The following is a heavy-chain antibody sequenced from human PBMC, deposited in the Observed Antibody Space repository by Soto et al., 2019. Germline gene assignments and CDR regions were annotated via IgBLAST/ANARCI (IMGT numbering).Heavy chain of an antibody. D-gene: IGHD4-4*01. CDR3: ARDTITPGYFDS. CDR2: TYYSGSP. V-gene: IGHV4-30-4*01. CDR1: GASMTTGDYS. Sequence: PSETLSLTCTFSGASMTTGDYSWSWIRQPPGKGLEWIGYTYYSGSPYYSPSLKSRATISVDTSRNKFSLKLTSVTAADTAVYYCARDTITPGYFDSWGPGTLVTVSS. J-gene: IGHJ4*02.